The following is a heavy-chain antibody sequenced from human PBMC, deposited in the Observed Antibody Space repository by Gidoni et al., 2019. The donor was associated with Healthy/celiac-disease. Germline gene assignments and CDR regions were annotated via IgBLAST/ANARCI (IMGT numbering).Heavy chain of an antibody. V-gene: IGHV4-59*01. CDR1: GGSISSYY. CDR2: IYYSWST. J-gene: IGHJ4*02. D-gene: IGHD1-26*01. Sequence: QVQLQESGPGLVKPSETLSLTCTVSGGSISSYYWSWIRQPPGKGLAWIGYIYYSWSTNYNPSLKSRVTISVDTSKSQVSLKLSSVTAADTAVYYCARVANSQAYYFDYWGQGTLVTVSS. CDR3: ARVANSQAYYFDY.